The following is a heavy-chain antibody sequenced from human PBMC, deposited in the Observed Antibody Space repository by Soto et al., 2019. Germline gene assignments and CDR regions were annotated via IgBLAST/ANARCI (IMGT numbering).Heavy chain of an antibody. J-gene: IGHJ4*02. CDR2: ISGTGTTT. CDR3: VKAVYLLDFDY. Sequence: PXGSVILSCAASGFTFSSYAMTWVRQAPGKGLEWVSTISGTGTTTYYADSVKGRFTISRDNSKNTLYLQMNSLRTEDTAVYYCVKAVYLLDFDYWGQGTLVTVSS. CDR1: GFTFSSYA. V-gene: IGHV3-23*01. D-gene: IGHD2-8*01.